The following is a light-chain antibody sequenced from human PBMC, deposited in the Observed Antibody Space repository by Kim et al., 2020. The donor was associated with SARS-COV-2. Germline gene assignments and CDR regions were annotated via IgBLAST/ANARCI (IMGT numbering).Light chain of an antibody. CDR2: LEGCGTY. J-gene: IGLJ3*02. Sequence: QLVLTQSSSASASLGSSVKFTCTLSSGHSTYIIAWHQQQPGKAPRFLMKLEGCGTYYKGSGVPDRFSGSSSGADRYLTISNLQSEDEADYYCETWDTNTRVFGGGTKLTVL. V-gene: IGLV4-60*03. CDR1: SGHSTYI. CDR3: ETWDTNTRV.